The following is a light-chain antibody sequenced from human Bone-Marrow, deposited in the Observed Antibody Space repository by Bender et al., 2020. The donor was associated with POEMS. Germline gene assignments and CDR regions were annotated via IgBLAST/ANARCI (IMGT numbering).Light chain of an antibody. J-gene: IGLJ1*01. CDR2: SSH. CDR1: SSNIGAHA. V-gene: IGLV1-44*01. CDR3: TSYKSSSIYV. Sequence: QSVLTQPPSASGTPGQRVTISCSGGSSNIGAHAVNWYQHLPGTAPKLLIYSSHRRPSGVSNRFSGSKSGNTASLTISGLQTEDEADYYCTSYKSSSIYVFGRGTKVTVL.